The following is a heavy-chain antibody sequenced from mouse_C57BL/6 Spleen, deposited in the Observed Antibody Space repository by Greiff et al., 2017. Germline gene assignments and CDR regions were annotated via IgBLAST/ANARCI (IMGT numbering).Heavy chain of an antibody. D-gene: IGHD1-1*01. Sequence: QVHVKQSGAELVKPGASVKLSCKASGYTFTEYTIHWVKQRPGQGLEWIGWFYPGSGSIKYNEKFKDKATLTADKSSSTVYMELSRLTSEDSAVYFCARHEDYYGSSYSDFDYWGQGTTLTVSS. CDR1: GYTFTEYT. CDR3: ARHEDYYGSSYSDFDY. J-gene: IGHJ2*01. CDR2: FYPGSGSI. V-gene: IGHV1-62-2*01.